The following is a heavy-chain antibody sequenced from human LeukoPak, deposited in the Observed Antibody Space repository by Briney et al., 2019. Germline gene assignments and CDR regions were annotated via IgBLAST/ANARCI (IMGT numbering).Heavy chain of an antibody. CDR2: ITWNSGSI. CDR1: GLIFNNYA. J-gene: IGHJ4*02. D-gene: IGHD6-19*01. Sequence: GGSLRLSCAGSGLIFNNYAMHWVRQPPGKGLEWVSGITWNSGSIDYADSVKGRFTISRDNAKNSLYLQMNSLRVEDTAFYYCAKDNRRHYTSGPNPDSLHWGQGALVTVSS. V-gene: IGHV3-9*01. CDR3: AKDNRRHYTSGPNPDSLH.